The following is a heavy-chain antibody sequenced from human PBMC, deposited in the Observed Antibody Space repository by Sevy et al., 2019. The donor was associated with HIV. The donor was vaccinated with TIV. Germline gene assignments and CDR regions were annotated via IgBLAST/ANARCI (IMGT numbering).Heavy chain of an antibody. CDR1: GFSFSSYG. J-gene: IGHJ4*01. D-gene: IGHD2-21*01. CDR2: IQYDGSNK. CDR3: VKEGGGEGGDH. V-gene: IGHV3-30*02. Sequence: GGSRRLSCAASGFSFSSYGMHWVRQAPGKGLEWMSYIQYDGSNKDYADSVKGRFTISRDNSKNTLYLQMNSLRVEDTAVFYCVKEGGGEGGDHWGHGTLVTVSS.